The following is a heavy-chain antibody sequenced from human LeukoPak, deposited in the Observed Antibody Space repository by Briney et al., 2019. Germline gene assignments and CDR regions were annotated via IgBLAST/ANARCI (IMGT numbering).Heavy chain of an antibody. CDR1: GYSFTSYW. J-gene: IGHJ6*03. V-gene: IGHV5-51*01. CDR2: IYPGDSDT. D-gene: IGHD1-1*01. CDR3: ARVRKPDYYYYYMDD. Sequence: GESLKISCKGSGYSFTSYWIGWVRQMPGKGLEWMGIIYPGDSDTRYSPSFQGQVTISADKSISTAYLQWSSLKASDTAMYYCARVRKPDYYYYYMDDWGKGTTVTVSS.